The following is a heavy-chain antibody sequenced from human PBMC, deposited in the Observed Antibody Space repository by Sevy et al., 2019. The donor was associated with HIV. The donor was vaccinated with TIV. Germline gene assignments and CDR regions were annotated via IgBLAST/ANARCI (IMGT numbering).Heavy chain of an antibody. CDR2: IVNNPDGGTA. D-gene: IGHD5-18*01. J-gene: IGHJ6*02. CDR3: STDIVVQSGYSYDFSRINPDFSHNSGADV. V-gene: IGHV3-15*04. CDR1: GFTFRNAW. Sequence: GESLKISCAASGFTFRNAWMTWVRQVPGKGLEWVGRIVNNPDGGTADSAAPVKGRFTISRDDSKNMLYLQMNSLKTEDXAVYYCSTDIVVQSGYSYDFSRINPDFSHNSGADVWGQGTTVTVSS.